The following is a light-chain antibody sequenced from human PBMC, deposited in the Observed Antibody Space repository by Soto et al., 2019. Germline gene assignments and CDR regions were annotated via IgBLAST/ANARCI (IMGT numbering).Light chain of an antibody. CDR1: SSNIGSNT. CDR2: SNN. V-gene: IGLV1-44*01. CDR3: AAWDGSLSSWV. J-gene: IGLJ3*02. Sequence: QSVLTQPPSASGTPGQRVTISCSGSSSNIGSNTVDWYQQLPGTAPKLLIYSNNQRPSGVPDRFSASKSGTSASLAISGLQSEDEADYYCAAWDGSLSSWVFGGGTKLTVL.